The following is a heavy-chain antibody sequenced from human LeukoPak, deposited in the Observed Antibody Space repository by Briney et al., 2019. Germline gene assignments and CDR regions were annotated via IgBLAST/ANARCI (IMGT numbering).Heavy chain of an antibody. Sequence: ASVKVSCKASGYTFTSYDINWVRQATGQGLEWMGWMNPNSGNTGYAQKFQGRVTITRNTSISTAYMELSSLRSEDTAVYYCARVVGYSSSWSNYYYYMDVWGKGTTVTVSS. D-gene: IGHD6-13*01. CDR3: ARVVGYSSSWSNYYYYMDV. V-gene: IGHV1-8*03. J-gene: IGHJ6*03. CDR2: MNPNSGNT. CDR1: GYTFTSYD.